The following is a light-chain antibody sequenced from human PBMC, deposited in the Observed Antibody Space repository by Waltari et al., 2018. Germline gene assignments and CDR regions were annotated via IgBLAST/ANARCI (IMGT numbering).Light chain of an antibody. Sequence: QSALTQPASVSGSPGQSITISCTGTSSDIASYNYVSWYQQYPGEAPKLIIYDVTSRPAGVAMRFSGSKSGHTAFLTISGLQAEDEADFFCSSYTTSWTYVFGTGTTVNVL. CDR2: DVT. V-gene: IGLV2-14*03. CDR3: SSYTTSWTYV. J-gene: IGLJ1*01. CDR1: SSDIASYNY.